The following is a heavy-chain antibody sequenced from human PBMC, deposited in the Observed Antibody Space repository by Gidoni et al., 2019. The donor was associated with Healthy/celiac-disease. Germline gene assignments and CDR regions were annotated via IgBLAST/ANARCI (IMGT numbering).Heavy chain of an antibody. CDR3: AKHAAAGANYYYYGMDV. Sequence: EVQLLESGGGLVQPGGSLRLSCAASGFTFSSYAMRWVRQAPGKGLEWVLAISGSGGSTYYADSVKGRFTISRDNSKNTLYLQMNSLRAEDTAVYYCAKHAAAGANYYYYGMDVWGQGTTVTVSS. V-gene: IGHV3-23*01. CDR2: ISGSGGST. J-gene: IGHJ6*02. D-gene: IGHD6-13*01. CDR1: GFTFSSYA.